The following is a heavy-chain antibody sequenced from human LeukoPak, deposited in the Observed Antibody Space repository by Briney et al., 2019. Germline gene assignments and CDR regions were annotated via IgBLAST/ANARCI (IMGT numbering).Heavy chain of an antibody. V-gene: IGHV3-30*04. D-gene: IGHD3-16*01. CDR3: ARDISGSYAVDY. CDR1: GFTFNTYA. J-gene: IGHJ4*02. Sequence: GGSLRLSCAASGFTFNTYAMHWVRQDPGKGLEWVAVIWYDGSNKYYADSVKGRFTISRDNSKNTLYLQMNSLRAEDTAVYYCARDISGSYAVDYWGQGTLVTVSS. CDR2: IWYDGSNK.